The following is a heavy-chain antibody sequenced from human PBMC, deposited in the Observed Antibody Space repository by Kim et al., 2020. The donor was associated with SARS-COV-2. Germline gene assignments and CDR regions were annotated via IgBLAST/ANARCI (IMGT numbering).Heavy chain of an antibody. CDR3: ASDGLVTTVTTVDY. Sequence: ADSAKGRFTISRANAKNSLYLQMNSLRAEDTAVYYCASDGLVTTVTTVDYWGQGTLVSVSS. V-gene: IGHV3-21*01. J-gene: IGHJ4*02. D-gene: IGHD4-17*01.